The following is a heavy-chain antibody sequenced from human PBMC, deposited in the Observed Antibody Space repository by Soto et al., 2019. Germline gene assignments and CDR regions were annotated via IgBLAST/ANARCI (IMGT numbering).Heavy chain of an antibody. CDR2: ISAYNGNT. CDR3: ARDGSQWSIAAAGT. J-gene: IGHJ5*02. CDR1: GYTFTSYG. Sequence: TSVKVSCKASGYTFTSYGISWVRQAPGQGLEWMGWISAYNGNTNYAQKLQGRVTMTTDTSTSTAYMELRSLRSDDTAVYYCARDGSQWSIAAAGTWGQGTLVTVSS. D-gene: IGHD6-13*01. V-gene: IGHV1-18*01.